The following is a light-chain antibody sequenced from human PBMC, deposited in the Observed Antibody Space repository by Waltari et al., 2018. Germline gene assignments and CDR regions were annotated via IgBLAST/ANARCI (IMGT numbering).Light chain of an antibody. V-gene: IGLV3-19*01. CDR3: HSRDSSASHVV. CDR1: SLRTSY. CDR2: GYN. Sequence: SSELTQDPAVSVALGQTVKMTCQGDSLRTSYASWYQQKQGQAPVLVLFGYNKRPSGIPDRFSGYNSGTPSSLTITGAQAEDEADYYCHSRDSSASHVVFGGGTKLTVL. J-gene: IGLJ2*01.